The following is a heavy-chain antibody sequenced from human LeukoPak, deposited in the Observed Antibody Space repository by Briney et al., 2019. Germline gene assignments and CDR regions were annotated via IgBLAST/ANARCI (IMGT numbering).Heavy chain of an antibody. D-gene: IGHD5-18*01. Sequence: SETLSLTCAVYGGSFSGYYWSWIRQPPGKGLEWIGEINHSGSTNYNPSLKSRVTISVDTSKNQFSLKLSSVTAADTAVYYCARVPSGYSYGFHRPLDYWGQGTLVTVSS. J-gene: IGHJ4*02. CDR3: ARVPSGYSYGFHRPLDY. V-gene: IGHV4-34*01. CDR1: GGSFSGYY. CDR2: INHSGST.